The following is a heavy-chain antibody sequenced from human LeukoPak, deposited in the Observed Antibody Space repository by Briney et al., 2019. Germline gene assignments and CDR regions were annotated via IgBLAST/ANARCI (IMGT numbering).Heavy chain of an antibody. J-gene: IGHJ3*02. Sequence: GGSLRLSCTVSGFTVSSNSMNWVRQAPGKGLEWVSYISSSGSTIYYADSVKGRFTISRDNAKNSLYLQMNSLRAEDTAVYYCASLTFGEWDAFDIWGQGTMVTVSS. CDR1: GFTVSSNS. CDR3: ASLTFGEWDAFDI. D-gene: IGHD3-10*01. V-gene: IGHV3-48*04. CDR2: ISSSGSTI.